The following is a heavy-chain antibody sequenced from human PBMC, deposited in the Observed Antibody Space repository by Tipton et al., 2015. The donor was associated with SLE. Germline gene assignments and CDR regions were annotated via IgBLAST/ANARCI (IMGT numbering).Heavy chain of an antibody. D-gene: IGHD3-3*01. CDR2: LYTSGST. J-gene: IGHJ3*02. V-gene: IGHV4-4*07. CDR3: ARGNYDFRGRTFDI. CDR1: GGSISNHH. Sequence: LRLSCTVSGGSISNHHWSWIRQSAGNRLEWIGRLYTSGSTNYNPSLQSRASMSLDTSKNQFSLKLSSVTAADTAVYYCARGNYDFRGRTFDIWGQGTMVTVSS.